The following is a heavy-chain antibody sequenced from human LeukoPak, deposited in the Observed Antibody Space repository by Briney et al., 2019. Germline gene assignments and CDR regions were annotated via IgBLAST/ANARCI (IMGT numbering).Heavy chain of an antibody. J-gene: IGHJ5*02. CDR3: ARGASGIGGIRFDP. Sequence: GGSLRLSCAVSGFIFSSYSMNWVRQAPGKGLEWVSSISSRSAYIHYADSVKGRFTISRDNAKNSVYLQMNSLRAEDTAVYYCARGASGIGGIRFDPWGQGTLVTVSS. CDR1: GFIFSSYS. V-gene: IGHV3-21*01. D-gene: IGHD3-10*01. CDR2: ISSRSAYI.